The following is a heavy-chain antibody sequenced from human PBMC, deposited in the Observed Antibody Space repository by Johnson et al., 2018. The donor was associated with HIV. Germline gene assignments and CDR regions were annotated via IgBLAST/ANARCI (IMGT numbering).Heavy chain of an antibody. CDR2: ISYDGSNK. V-gene: IGHV3-30-3*01. D-gene: IGHD3-22*01. J-gene: IGHJ3*02. CDR3: ARGLTMIVVVDAFDI. Sequence: QVQLVESGGGVVQSGRSLRLSCAASGFTFSSYAMHWVRQAPGKGLEWVTLISYDGSNKYYADSVKGRFTISRDNSKNTLYLQMNSLRDEDTSVYYCARGLTMIVVVDAFDI. CDR1: GFTFSSYA.